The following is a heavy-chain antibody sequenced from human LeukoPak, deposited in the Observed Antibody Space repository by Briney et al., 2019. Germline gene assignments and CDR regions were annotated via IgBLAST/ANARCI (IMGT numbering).Heavy chain of an antibody. D-gene: IGHD3-3*01. V-gene: IGHV3-43*02. CDR1: GFTFNDYV. CDR2: ISGDGGST. CDR3: AKGNGYQKGDASDI. Sequence: GGSLRLSCAASGFTFNDYVMHWVRQAPGKGLEWVCLISGDGGSTYYADSLKGRFTISRDNNKNSLFLQINSLRIEDTALYYCAKGNGYQKGDASDIWGQGTMVTVSS. J-gene: IGHJ3*02.